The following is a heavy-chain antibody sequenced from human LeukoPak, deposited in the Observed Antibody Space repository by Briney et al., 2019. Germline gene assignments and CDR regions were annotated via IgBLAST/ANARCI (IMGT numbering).Heavy chain of an antibody. D-gene: IGHD3-3*01. J-gene: IGHJ4*02. V-gene: IGHV3-23*01. Sequence: GGSLRLSCAASGFTFSSYAMSWVRQAPGKGLEWVSAISGSGGSTYYADSVKGRFTISRDNSKNTLYLQMNSLRAEDTAVYYCAKESIRITIFGVVEPKHFDYWGQGTLVTVSS. CDR3: AKESIRITIFGVVEPKHFDY. CDR1: GFTFSSYA. CDR2: ISGSGGST.